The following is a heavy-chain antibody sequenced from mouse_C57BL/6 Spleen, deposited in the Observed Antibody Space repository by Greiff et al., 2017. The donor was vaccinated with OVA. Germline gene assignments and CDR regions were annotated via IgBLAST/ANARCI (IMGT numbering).Heavy chain of an antibody. J-gene: IGHJ2*01. CDR3: ARRGNYGSSYGY. Sequence: VQLQQSGAELVKPGASVKISCKASGYAFSSYWMNWVKQRPGKGLEWIGQIYPGDGDTNYNGKFKGKATLTADKSSSTAYMQLSSLTSEDSAVYFCARRGNYGSSYGYWGQGTTLTVSS. D-gene: IGHD1-1*01. V-gene: IGHV1-80*01. CDR1: GYAFSSYW. CDR2: IYPGDGDT.